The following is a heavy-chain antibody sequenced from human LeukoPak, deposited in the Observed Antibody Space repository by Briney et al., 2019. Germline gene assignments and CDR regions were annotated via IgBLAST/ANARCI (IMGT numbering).Heavy chain of an antibody. CDR3: ARVNLGEYYFDY. V-gene: IGHV4-59*01. Sequence: SETLSLTCTVSGGSISSYYWSWIRQSPGKGLEWIGYIYYSGSGSTNYSPSLKSRVTISVDTSKNQFSLKLSSVTAADTALYYCARVNLGEYYFDYWGQGALVTVSS. CDR2: IYYSGSGST. J-gene: IGHJ4*02. CDR1: GGSISSYY.